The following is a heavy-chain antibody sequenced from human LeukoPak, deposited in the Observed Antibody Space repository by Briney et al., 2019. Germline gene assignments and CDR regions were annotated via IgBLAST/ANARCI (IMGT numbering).Heavy chain of an antibody. CDR1: GDSISTNHW. D-gene: IGHD3-3*01. J-gene: IGHJ3*02. Sequence: SETLSLTCAVSGDSISTNHWWSWVRQPPGKGLEWIGEIYHSGSTNYNPSLKSRVTISVDKSKNQFSLKLSSVTAADTAVYYCARTYYDFWSGPEAFDIWGQGTMVTVSS. CDR2: IYHSGST. V-gene: IGHV4-4*02. CDR3: ARTYYDFWSGPEAFDI.